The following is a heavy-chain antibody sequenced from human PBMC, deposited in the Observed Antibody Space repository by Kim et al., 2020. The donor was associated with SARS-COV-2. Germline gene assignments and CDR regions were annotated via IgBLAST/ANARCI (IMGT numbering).Heavy chain of an antibody. J-gene: IGHJ2*01. Sequence: SETLSLTCTVSGYSISSGYYWGWTRQPPGKGLEWIGSIYHSGSTYYNPSLKSRVTISVDTSKNQFSLKLSSVTAADTAVYYCARAYPYWYFDLWGRGTLVTVSS. CDR2: IYHSGST. CDR3: ARAYPYWYFDL. V-gene: IGHV4-38-2*02. D-gene: IGHD2-2*01. CDR1: GYSISSGYY.